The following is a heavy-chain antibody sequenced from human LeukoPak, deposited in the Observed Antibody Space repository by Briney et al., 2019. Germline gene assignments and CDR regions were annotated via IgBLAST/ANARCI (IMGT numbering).Heavy chain of an antibody. V-gene: IGHV4-61*08. CDR3: ARARPHCSSTSCYEGYFDY. CDR1: GGSISSGDYY. D-gene: IGHD2-2*01. J-gene: IGHJ4*02. CDR2: IYYSGST. Sequence: SETLSLTCTVSGGSISSGDYYWSWIRQPPGKGLEWIGYIYYSGSTNYNPSLKSRVTISVDTSKNQFSLKLSSVTAADTAVYYCARARPHCSSTSCYEGYFDYWGQGTLVTVSS.